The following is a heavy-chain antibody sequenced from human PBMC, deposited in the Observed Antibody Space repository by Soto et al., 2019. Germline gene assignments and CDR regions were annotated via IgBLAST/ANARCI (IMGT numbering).Heavy chain of an antibody. Sequence: EVQVLESGGGLVQPGGSLRLSCASSGFTFSTYGMSWVRQAPGKGLEWVSSVSYTGDTTYYADSVKGRFTISRDNSKNTVYLQMNSLRTEDTATYYCASTDYGGDGQDYWGQGTLGTVSS. CDR3: ASTDYGGDGQDY. J-gene: IGHJ4*02. V-gene: IGHV3-23*01. CDR2: VSYTGDTT. D-gene: IGHD4-17*01. CDR1: GFTFSTYG.